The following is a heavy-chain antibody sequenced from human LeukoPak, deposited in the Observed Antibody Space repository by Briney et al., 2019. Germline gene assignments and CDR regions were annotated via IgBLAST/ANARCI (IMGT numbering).Heavy chain of an antibody. CDR3: ARYARDIVVVPAAITGPFDP. Sequence: ASVKVSCKASGYTFTGYYMHWVRQAPGQGLEWMGWINTNTGNPTYAQGFTGRFVFSLDTSVSTAYLQISSLKAEDTAVYYCARYARDIVVVPAAITGPFDPWGQGTLVTVSS. V-gene: IGHV7-4-1*02. CDR2: INTNTGNP. CDR1: GYTFTGYY. D-gene: IGHD2-2*02. J-gene: IGHJ5*02.